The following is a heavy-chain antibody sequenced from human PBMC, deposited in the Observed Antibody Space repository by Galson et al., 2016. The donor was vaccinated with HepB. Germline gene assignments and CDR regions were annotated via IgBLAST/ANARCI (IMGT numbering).Heavy chain of an antibody. V-gene: IGHV3-23*01. Sequence: SLRLSCAASGFSLSNHVMTWVRQAPGKGLEWVSTIAAGGYNTYYADSVKGRFTISRDISRNTLSLEMTNLRAEDAAVYCCARVPMRGRFYGLDVWGQGTTVIVSS. CDR1: GFSLSNHV. CDR3: ARVPMRGRFYGLDV. J-gene: IGHJ6*02. CDR2: IAAGGYNT. D-gene: IGHD3-16*01.